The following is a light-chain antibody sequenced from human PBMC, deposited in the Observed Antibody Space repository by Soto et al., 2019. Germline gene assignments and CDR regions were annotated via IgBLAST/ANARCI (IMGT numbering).Light chain of an antibody. CDR1: QDISNY. Sequence: DIQMTQSPSSLSASVGDRVTITCQASQDISNYLNWYQQKPGKAPKLPIYDASNLETGVPSRFSGSGSGTDFTFTISSLQPEDIATYYCQQYDNLPITLGQGTRLEIK. CDR3: QQYDNLPIT. CDR2: DAS. V-gene: IGKV1-33*01. J-gene: IGKJ5*01.